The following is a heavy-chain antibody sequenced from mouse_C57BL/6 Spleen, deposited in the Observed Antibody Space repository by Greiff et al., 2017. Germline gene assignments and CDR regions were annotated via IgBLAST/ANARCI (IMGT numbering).Heavy chain of an antibody. Sequence: VQLQQSGAELARPGASVKMSCKASGYTFTSYTMHWVKQRPGQGLEWIGYINPSSGYTKYNQKFKDKATLTADKSSSKAYMHLISLTSEDSAVYYCARRFTTSWDAMDYWGQGTSVTVSS. CDR3: ARRFTTSWDAMDY. CDR2: INPSSGYT. D-gene: IGHD1-1*01. V-gene: IGHV1-4*01. CDR1: GYTFTSYT. J-gene: IGHJ4*01.